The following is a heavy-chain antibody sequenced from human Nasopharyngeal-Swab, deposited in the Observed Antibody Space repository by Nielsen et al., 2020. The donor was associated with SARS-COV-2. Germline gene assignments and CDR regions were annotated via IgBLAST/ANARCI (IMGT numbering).Heavy chain of an antibody. J-gene: IGHJ3*02. D-gene: IGHD1-26*01. Sequence: GESLKISCAASGISFSSCAMIWVRQAPGKGLEWVASISGSGDTTYYADSVKGRFTIARDNFKNTLYLQMNSLRAEDTALYYCAKKLVSGRPFALDIWGQGTMVTVSS. V-gene: IGHV3-23*01. CDR3: AKKLVSGRPFALDI. CDR1: GISFSSCA. CDR2: ISGSGDTT.